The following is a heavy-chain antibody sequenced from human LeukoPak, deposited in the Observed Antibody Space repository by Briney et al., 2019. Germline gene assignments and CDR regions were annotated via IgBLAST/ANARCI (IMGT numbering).Heavy chain of an antibody. D-gene: IGHD3-22*01. V-gene: IGHV1-8*01. CDR1: GYTFTSYD. J-gene: IGHJ4*02. CDR3: ATDPLSASNYYDSSGLSI. Sequence: ASVKVSCKASGYTFTSYDINWVRQATGQGLEWMGWMNPNSGNTGYAQKFQGRVTMTRNTSISTAYMELSSLRSEDTAVYYCATDPLSASNYYDSSGLSIWGQGTLVTVSS. CDR2: MNPNSGNT.